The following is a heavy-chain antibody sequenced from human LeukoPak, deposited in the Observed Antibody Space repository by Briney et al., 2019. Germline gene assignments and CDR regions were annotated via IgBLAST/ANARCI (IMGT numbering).Heavy chain of an antibody. D-gene: IGHD6-19*01. CDR3: ARKLFEGWYPYDY. CDR1: GFIFSNYG. Sequence: GGSLRLSCAASGFIFSNYGMRWVRQAPGKGLEWVTFIYHDENVKYYADSVKGRFTISRENSKNTPFLQMNNLRPEDTAVYYCARKLFEGWYPYDYWGQGTLVTVSS. V-gene: IGHV3-30*19. CDR2: IYHDENVK. J-gene: IGHJ4*02.